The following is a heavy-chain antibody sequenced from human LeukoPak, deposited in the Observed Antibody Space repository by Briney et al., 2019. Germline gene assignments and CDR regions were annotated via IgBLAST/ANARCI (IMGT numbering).Heavy chain of an antibody. V-gene: IGHV4-39*02. D-gene: IGHD2-2*01. CDR1: GGSISSSSYY. Sequence: PSETLSLTCTVSGGSISSSSYYWGWIRQPPGKGLEWIGSIYYSGSTYYNPSLKSRVTISVDTSKNQFSLKLSSVTAADTAVYYCARDDCSSTSCPYNWFDHWGQGTLVTVSS. CDR3: ARDDCSSTSCPYNWFDH. J-gene: IGHJ5*02. CDR2: IYYSGST.